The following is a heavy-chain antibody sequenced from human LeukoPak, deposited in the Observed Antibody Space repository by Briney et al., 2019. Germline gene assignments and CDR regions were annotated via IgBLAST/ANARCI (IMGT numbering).Heavy chain of an antibody. Sequence: GGSLRVSCAASGFTFSRYEMNWVRQAPGKGLEWLSYISSRGTSIYYAESVKGRFTVSRDKAKNSLFLQMNSLRAEDTAVYYCARGGEYWFFDLWGRGAPFTVSS. CDR2: ISSRGTSI. CDR3: ARGGEYWFFDL. D-gene: IGHD3-16*01. CDR1: GFTFSRYE. V-gene: IGHV3-48*03. J-gene: IGHJ2*01.